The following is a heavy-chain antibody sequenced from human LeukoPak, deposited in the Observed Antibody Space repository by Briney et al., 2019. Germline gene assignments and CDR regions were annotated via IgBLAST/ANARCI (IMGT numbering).Heavy chain of an antibody. Sequence: SETLSLTCTVSGGSISSSSYYWGWLRQPPGKGLEWIGSIYYSGSTYYNPSLKSRVTISVDTSKNQCSLKLSSVTAADTAVYYCARRVDGSGPHDHWGQGTLVTVSS. CDR2: IYYSGST. CDR1: GGSISSSSYY. J-gene: IGHJ4*02. CDR3: ARRVDGSGPHDH. D-gene: IGHD3-10*01. V-gene: IGHV4-39*01.